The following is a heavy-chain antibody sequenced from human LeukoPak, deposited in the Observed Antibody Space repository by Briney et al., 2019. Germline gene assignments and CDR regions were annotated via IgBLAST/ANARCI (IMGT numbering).Heavy chain of an antibody. CDR3: AKEVMVRGVIIRSPFDY. Sequence: GGSLRLSCAASGFTFSSYAMSWVRQAPGKGLEWVSAISGSGGSTYYADSVKGRFTISRDNSKNTLFLQMNSLRAEDTAVYYCAKEVMVRGVIIRSPFDYWGQGTLVTVSS. CDR1: GFTFSSYA. CDR2: ISGSGGST. V-gene: IGHV3-23*01. D-gene: IGHD3-10*01. J-gene: IGHJ4*02.